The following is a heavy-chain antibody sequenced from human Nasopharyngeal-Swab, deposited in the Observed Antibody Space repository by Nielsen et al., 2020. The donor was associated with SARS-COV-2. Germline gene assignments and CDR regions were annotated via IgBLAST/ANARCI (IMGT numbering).Heavy chain of an antibody. CDR3: ARLRDMVRGAIIKEQYNWFDP. CDR2: IKQDGSEK. J-gene: IGHJ5*02. Sequence: WIRQPPGKGLEWVANIKQDGSEKYYVDSVKGRFTISRDNAKNSLYLQMNSLRAEDTAVYYCARLRDMVRGAIIKEQYNWFDPWGQGTLVTVSS. D-gene: IGHD3-10*01. V-gene: IGHV3-7*01.